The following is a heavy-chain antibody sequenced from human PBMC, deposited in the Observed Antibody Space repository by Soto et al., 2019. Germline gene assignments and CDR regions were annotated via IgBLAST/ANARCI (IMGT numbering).Heavy chain of an antibody. J-gene: IGHJ4*02. D-gene: IGHD2-2*01. CDR3: TRGIDVSSCYFGY. Sequence: PGGSLRLSCTASGFSPGDYAMNWVCQVPGKELERVGFITSKAYGATTKYAASVEGRFTISRDDSNGIAYLQMNSLKSEDTAVYYCTRGIDVSSCYFGYCRQQTPV. CDR1: GFSPGDYA. V-gene: IGHV3-49*04. CDR2: ITSKAYGATT.